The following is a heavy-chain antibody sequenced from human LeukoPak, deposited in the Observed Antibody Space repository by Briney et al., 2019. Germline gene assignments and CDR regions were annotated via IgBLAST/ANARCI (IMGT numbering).Heavy chain of an antibody. CDR3: ARHSGSYLESALHI. Sequence: PSETLPLTCTVSGGSISSSSYYWGWIRQPPGKGLEWIGSMYYSGSTYYNPSLKSRVTISVDTSKNQFSLELTSVTAADTAVYYCARHSGSYLESALHIWGQGTTVTVSS. V-gene: IGHV4-39*01. CDR1: GGSISSSSYY. CDR2: MYYSGST. D-gene: IGHD1-26*01. J-gene: IGHJ3*02.